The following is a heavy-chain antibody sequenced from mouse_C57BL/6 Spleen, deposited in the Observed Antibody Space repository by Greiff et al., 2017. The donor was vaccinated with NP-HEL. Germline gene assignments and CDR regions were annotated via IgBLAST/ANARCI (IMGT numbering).Heavy chain of an antibody. J-gene: IGHJ1*03. V-gene: IGHV5-9-1*02. Sequence: EVQLVESGEGLVKPGGSLKLSCAASGFTFSSYAMSWVRQTPEKRLEWVAYISSGGDYISYADTVKGRFTISSDNARNTLYLQMSSLKSEDTAMYYCTRDQDSNYGGWYFDGWGTGTTVTVSS. CDR1: GFTFSSYA. CDR3: TRDQDSNYGGWYFDG. D-gene: IGHD2-5*01. CDR2: ISSGGDYI.